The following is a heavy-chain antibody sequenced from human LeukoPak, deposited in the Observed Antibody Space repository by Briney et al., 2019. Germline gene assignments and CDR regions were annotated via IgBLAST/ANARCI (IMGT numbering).Heavy chain of an antibody. CDR3: ARDGASGNYFDY. CDR1: AFTFSDYW. CDR2: INNHGSET. J-gene: IGHJ4*02. V-gene: IGHV3-7*01. D-gene: IGHD1-26*01. Sequence: GGSLRLSCAASAFTFSDYWMTWVRQTPGKGLERVANINNHGSETYYVDSVRGRFTISRDNAKNSLYLQMNSLRDDDTAVYYCARDGASGNYFDYWGQGTLVTVSS.